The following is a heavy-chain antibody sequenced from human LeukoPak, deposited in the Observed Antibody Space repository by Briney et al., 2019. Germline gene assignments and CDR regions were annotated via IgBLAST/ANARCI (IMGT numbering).Heavy chain of an antibody. V-gene: IGHV4-59*01. CDR1: GGSISSYY. CDR2: IYYSGST. CDR3: ARDSLTGVVDY. Sequence: SETLSLTCTVSGGSISSYYWSWIRQPPGKGLEWIGYIYYSGSTNYSPSLKSRVTISVDTSKNQFSLKLSSVTAADTAVYYCARDSLTGVVDYWGQGTLVTVSS. D-gene: IGHD3-9*01. J-gene: IGHJ4*02.